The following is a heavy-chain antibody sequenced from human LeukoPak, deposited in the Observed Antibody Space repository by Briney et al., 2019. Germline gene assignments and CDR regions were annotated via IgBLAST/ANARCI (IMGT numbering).Heavy chain of an antibody. CDR3: AREYDSRARFDS. CDR1: GDSFIRHT. V-gene: IGHV3-48*01. D-gene: IGHD6-13*01. Sequence: GGSLRLSCVGSGDSFIRHTLIWVRRAPGKGLEWIAYISSSGSPIYYADSVKGRFTVSRDNARTSLFLHMNSLRAEDTAVYYCAREYDSRARFDSWGQGTLVTVSS. CDR2: ISSSGSPI. J-gene: IGHJ4*02.